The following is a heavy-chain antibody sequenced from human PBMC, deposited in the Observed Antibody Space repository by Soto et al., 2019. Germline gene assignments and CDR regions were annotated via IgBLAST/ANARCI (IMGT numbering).Heavy chain of an antibody. V-gene: IGHV3-7*01. CDR1: GFAFSSYY. CDR2: IKQDEREK. J-gene: IGHJ4*02. Sequence: EVTLVESGGGLVQPGGSLRLSCAASGFAFSSYYMSWVRQAPGKGLEWVANIKQDEREKYYLDSVKGRFTISRDDAKNSLYLQMNSLRVDDTAVYYCAREKRANGYFDYWGQGTLVTVSS. CDR3: AREKRANGYFDY. D-gene: IGHD4-17*01.